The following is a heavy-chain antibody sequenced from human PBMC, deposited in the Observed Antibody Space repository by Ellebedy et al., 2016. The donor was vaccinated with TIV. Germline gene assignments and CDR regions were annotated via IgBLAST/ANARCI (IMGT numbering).Heavy chain of an antibody. CDR1: GFSVSNKY. V-gene: IGHV3-53*01. CDR2: VYSGGGT. J-gene: IGHJ6*02. Sequence: PGGSLRLSCAASGFSVSNKYMNWVRQAPGKGLEWLSVVYSGGGTFYADSVKGRFTASRDISKNTLLLHMNSLRAEDTAVYYCARDKGNDNDEYGLLGMDVWGQGTTVTVSS. CDR3: ARDKGNDNDEYGLLGMDV. D-gene: IGHD4-17*01.